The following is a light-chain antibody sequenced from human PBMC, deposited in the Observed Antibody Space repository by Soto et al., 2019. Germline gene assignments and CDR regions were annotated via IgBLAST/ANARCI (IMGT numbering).Light chain of an antibody. V-gene: IGLV2-8*01. CDR2: EVS. CDR3: SSYASSNNFV. CDR1: SSDVGANNNY. J-gene: IGLJ1*01. Sequence: QSAPTQPASASGSPGQSVTISCTGTSSDVGANNNYVSWYQQHPGNAPTLMIYEVSKRHPGVPDRFSGSKSGNTASLSVSGPQAEDEADYYCSSYASSNNFVFGTGTKVTVL.